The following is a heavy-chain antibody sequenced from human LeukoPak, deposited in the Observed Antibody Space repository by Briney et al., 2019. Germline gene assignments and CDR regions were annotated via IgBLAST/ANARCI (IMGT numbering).Heavy chain of an antibody. CDR2: IKSKSDGGTT. Sequence: GGPLRLFCAASGFSLSNAWVRWLHQARGKGLEWVGCIKSKSDGGTTDYAAPVKGRFTISRDDSKNTLYLQMNSLKTEDTAVYYCGLRFLELIWGNAFDIWGRGTMVTVSS. CDR1: GFSLSNAW. V-gene: IGHV3-15*01. D-gene: IGHD3-3*01. CDR3: GLRFLELIWGNAFDI. J-gene: IGHJ3*02.